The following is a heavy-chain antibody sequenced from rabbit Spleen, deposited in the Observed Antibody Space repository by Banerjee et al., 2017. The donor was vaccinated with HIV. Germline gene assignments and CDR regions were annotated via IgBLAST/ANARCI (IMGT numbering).Heavy chain of an antibody. J-gene: IGHJ2*01. CDR3: ARDRGSGWGDAIDP. Sequence: QQQLEESGGGLVKPGGTLTLACTASGFSFISSYYMCWVRQAPGKGLEWIGCIDTSSGSTYYASWAKGRFTISKTSSTTVTLQMTTLTAADTATYFCARDRGSGWGDAIDPWGPGTLVTVS. D-gene: IGHD4-1*01. CDR2: IDTSSGST. V-gene: IGHV1S45*01. CDR1: GFSFISSYY.